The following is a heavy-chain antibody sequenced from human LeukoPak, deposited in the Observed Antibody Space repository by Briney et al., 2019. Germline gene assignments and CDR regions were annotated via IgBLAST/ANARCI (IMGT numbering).Heavy chain of an antibody. CDR2: IYYSGST. Sequence: SETLSLTCTVSGGSISSYYWSWIRQPPGKGLEWIGYIYYSGSTNYNPSLKSRVTISVDTSKNQFSLKLSSVTAADTAVYYCARIDSSGYYYVFDYWGQGTLVTVSS. CDR3: ARIDSSGYYYVFDY. CDR1: GGSISSYY. D-gene: IGHD3-22*01. J-gene: IGHJ4*02. V-gene: IGHV4-59*08.